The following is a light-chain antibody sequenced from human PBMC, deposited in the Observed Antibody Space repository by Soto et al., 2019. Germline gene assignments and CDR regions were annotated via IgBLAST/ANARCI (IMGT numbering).Light chain of an antibody. CDR1: RSVTGY. Sequence: EIVLTQSPATLSLSPGERATLSCRASRSVTGYLAWYQQKPGQAPRLLIYDASSRATGIPPRFSGSGSGTDFTLTITSLEPEDFEVYYCQQSSDWPSTFGGGTKVEI. CDR2: DAS. V-gene: IGKV3-11*01. J-gene: IGKJ4*01. CDR3: QQSSDWPST.